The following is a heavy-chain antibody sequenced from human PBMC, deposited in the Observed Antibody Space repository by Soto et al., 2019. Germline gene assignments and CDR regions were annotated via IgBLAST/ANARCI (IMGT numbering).Heavy chain of an antibody. CDR2: VYSDDDK. CDR1: GFSLGTYAVG. V-gene: IGHV2-5*02. D-gene: IGHD3-3*01. Sequence: QITLKESGPTLVKPTQSLTLTCTFSGFSLGTYAVGVGWIRQTPGKALEWLGLVYSDDDKRHSPSLKNRLTITKKTAKNQVVLTRTNMDPVHTATYFCAHSNKNYYTRVYSEYYLDFWGHGTLFTVSS. J-gene: IGHJ4*01. CDR3: AHSNKNYYTRVYSEYYLDF.